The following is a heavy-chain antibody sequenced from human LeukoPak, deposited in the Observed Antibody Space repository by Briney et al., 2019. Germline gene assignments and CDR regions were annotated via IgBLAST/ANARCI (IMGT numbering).Heavy chain of an antibody. J-gene: IGHJ4*02. D-gene: IGHD5-12*01. Sequence: GELLKISCKGSGYSFTNHWIGWVRQMPGKGLEWIGIISPSDSDTRPSPSFQGQVTISVDKSISTAYLQWSSLRASDTAMYYCGRVSYSGYEFDYWGQGTLVTVSS. CDR3: GRVSYSGYEFDY. V-gene: IGHV5-51*01. CDR1: GYSFTNHW. CDR2: ISPSDSDT.